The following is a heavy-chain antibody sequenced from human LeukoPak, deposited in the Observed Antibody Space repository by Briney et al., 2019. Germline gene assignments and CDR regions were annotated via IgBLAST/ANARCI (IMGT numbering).Heavy chain of an antibody. V-gene: IGHV5-51*01. Sequence: GESLKISCKGSGYSFTSYWIGWVRQMPGKGLEWMGIIYPGDSDTRYSPSFQGQVTISADKSISTAYLQWSSLKASDTAMYYCARPRIAVTTPDAFDIWGQGTMVTVSS. CDR1: GYSFTSYW. J-gene: IGHJ3*02. CDR3: ARPRIAVTTPDAFDI. D-gene: IGHD4-17*01. CDR2: IYPGDSDT.